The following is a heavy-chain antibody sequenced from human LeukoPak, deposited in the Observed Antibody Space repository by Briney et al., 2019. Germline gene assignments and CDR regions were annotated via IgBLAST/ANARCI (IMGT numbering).Heavy chain of an antibody. D-gene: IGHD1-26*01. CDR1: GTTFSRSA. CDR3: ARDDGSATLGFDS. V-gene: IGHV1-69*05. CDR2: VIPILGTT. J-gene: IGHJ4*02. Sequence: ASVKVSCKASGTTFSRSAISWVRQAPGQGLEWMGGVIPILGTTSYAQKFQDRVSITTDESTSTAYMEVSSLRSVDTAVYYCARDDGSATLGFDSWGQGTLVTVSS.